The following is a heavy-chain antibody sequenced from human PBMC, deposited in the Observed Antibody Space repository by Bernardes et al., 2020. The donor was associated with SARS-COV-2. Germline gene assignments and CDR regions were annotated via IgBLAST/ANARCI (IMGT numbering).Heavy chain of an antibody. CDR2: TYYMSQWNT. J-gene: IGHJ5*02. D-gene: IGHD6-25*01. CDR1: WDSCSSAS. CDR3: ARGFLRTGFDP. V-gene: IGHV6-1*01. Sequence: SPTRSLTVAISWDSCSSASLNWIMPSPSRGLEWLGRTYYMSQWNTDYAFSMKSRITINSDTSKNHFSLQLNSVIPEDTAMYFCARGFLRTGFDPWGQGTLVTVSS.